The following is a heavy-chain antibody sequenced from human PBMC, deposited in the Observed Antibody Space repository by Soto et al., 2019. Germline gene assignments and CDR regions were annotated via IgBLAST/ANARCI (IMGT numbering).Heavy chain of an antibody. J-gene: IGHJ6*02. D-gene: IGHD3-10*01. CDR1: GYTFTSYA. Sequence: ASVKVSCKASGYTFTSYAMHWVRQAPGQRLEWMGWINAGNGNTKYSQKFQGRVTITRDTSASTAYMELSSLRSEDTAVYYCAREVGHYWFGESINRDYGMDVWGQGTTVTVSS. V-gene: IGHV1-3*01. CDR2: INAGNGNT. CDR3: AREVGHYWFGESINRDYGMDV.